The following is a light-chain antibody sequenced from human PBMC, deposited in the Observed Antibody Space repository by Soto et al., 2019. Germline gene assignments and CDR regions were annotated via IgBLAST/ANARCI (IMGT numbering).Light chain of an antibody. Sequence: EILMTQSPATLSVSPGERATLSCRASQSVSSNLAWYQQKPGQAPRLLIYAVSTRATGIPARFSGSGSGTEFTLTISSLQSEDFGVYFCQQYDQWWTFGQGTKVDIK. CDR1: QSVSSN. CDR3: QQYDQWWT. CDR2: AVS. V-gene: IGKV3-15*01. J-gene: IGKJ1*01.